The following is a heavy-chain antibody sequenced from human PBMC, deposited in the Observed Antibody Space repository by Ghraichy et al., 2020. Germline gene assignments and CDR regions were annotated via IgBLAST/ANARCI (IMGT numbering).Heavy chain of an antibody. Sequence: GGSLRLSCAASGFTVNAYTMNWVRQAPGKGLEWVSSINNASSYFYYGASMGGRFTISSDNAKNALYLQMNILRAEDTAVYYSARALRGYYYGMDVWGQGTMVTVSS. J-gene: IGHJ6*02. CDR3: ARALRGYYYGMDV. D-gene: IGHD3-10*01. CDR1: GFTVNAYT. CDR2: INNASSYF. V-gene: IGHV3-21*01.